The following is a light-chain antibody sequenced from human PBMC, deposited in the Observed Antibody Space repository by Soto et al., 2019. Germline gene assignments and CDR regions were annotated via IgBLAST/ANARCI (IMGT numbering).Light chain of an antibody. CDR2: GAS. Sequence: EIVLTQSPGTLSLSPGERATLSCRASQSVSSSYLAWYQQKPGQAPRLLIYGASSRATGIPDRFSGSGFGTAFTRTISRLEPEDFAVYYWQQYRSSPWTFGQGTKVEIK. CDR3: QQYRSSPWT. J-gene: IGKJ1*01. CDR1: QSVSSSY. V-gene: IGKV3-20*01.